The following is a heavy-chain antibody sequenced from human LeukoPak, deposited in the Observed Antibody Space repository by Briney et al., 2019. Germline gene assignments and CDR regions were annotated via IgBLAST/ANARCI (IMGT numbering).Heavy chain of an antibody. V-gene: IGHV4-39*01. D-gene: IGHD1/OR15-1a*01. CDR1: GGSISSSSYY. J-gene: IGHJ4*02. CDR3: ARLSYNWNTGY. CDR2: IYYSGST. Sequence: SETLSLTCTVPGGSISSSSYYWGWIRQPPGKGLEWIGSIYYSGSTYYSPSLNGRVTISIDTSKNQFSLKLTSVTAADTAVYYCARLSYNWNTGYWGQGTLVTVSS.